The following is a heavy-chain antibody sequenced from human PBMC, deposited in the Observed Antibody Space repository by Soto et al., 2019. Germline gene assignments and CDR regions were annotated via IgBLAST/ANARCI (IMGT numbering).Heavy chain of an antibody. J-gene: IGHJ4*02. CDR3: ARDLKVCSGGSCYSGDFDY. Sequence: ASVKVSCKASGYTFTSYYMHWVRQAPGQGLEWMGIINPSGGSTSYAQKFQGRVTMTRDTSTSTVYMELSSLRSEDTAVYYCARDLKVCSGGSCYSGDFDYRGQGTLVTVSS. D-gene: IGHD2-15*01. V-gene: IGHV1-46*01. CDR2: INPSGGST. CDR1: GYTFTSYY.